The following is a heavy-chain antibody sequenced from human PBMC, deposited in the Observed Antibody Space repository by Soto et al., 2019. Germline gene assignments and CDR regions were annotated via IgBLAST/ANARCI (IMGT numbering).Heavy chain of an antibody. CDR2: FDPEDGET. CDR1: GYTLTELS. V-gene: IGHV1-24*01. Sequence: ASVKVSCKVSGYTLTELSMHWVRQAPGKGLEWMGGFDPEDGETIYAQKFQGRVTMTEDTSTDTAYMELSSLRSEDTAVYYCATHISAARAFDIWGQGTMVTVSS. J-gene: IGHJ3*02. D-gene: IGHD2-21*01. CDR3: ATHISAARAFDI.